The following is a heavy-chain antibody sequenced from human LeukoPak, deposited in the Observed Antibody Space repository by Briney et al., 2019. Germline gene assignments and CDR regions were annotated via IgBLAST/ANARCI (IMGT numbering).Heavy chain of an antibody. J-gene: IGHJ6*02. CDR1: GFTFSSYS. V-gene: IGHV3-48*04. Sequence: GGSLRLSCAASGFTFSSYSMNWVRQAPGKGLEWVSYISSSSSTIYYADSVKGRFTISRDNAKNSLYLQMNSLRAEDTAVYYCARVGCSGGSCYVYGMDVWGQGTTVTVSS. CDR2: ISSSSSTI. CDR3: ARVGCSGGSCYVYGMDV. D-gene: IGHD2-15*01.